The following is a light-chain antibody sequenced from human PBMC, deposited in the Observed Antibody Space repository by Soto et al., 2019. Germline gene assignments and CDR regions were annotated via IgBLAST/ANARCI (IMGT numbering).Light chain of an antibody. J-gene: IGKJ1*01. CDR3: QHGRT. CDR1: ENVYGN. Sequence: EIVMTQSPATVSVSPGERATLSCRASENVYGNVAWYQHRPGQAPRLPIYDASTRATDIPARLSASGSGTEFTLTIRSLQSADFAVYFCQHGRTFGPGTKVDIK. CDR2: DAS. V-gene: IGKV3-15*01.